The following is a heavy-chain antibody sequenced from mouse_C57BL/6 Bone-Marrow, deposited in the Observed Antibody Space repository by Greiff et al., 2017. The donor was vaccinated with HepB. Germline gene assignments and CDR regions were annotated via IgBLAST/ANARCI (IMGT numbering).Heavy chain of an antibody. D-gene: IGHD1-1*01. CDR1: GFSLTSYG. CDR2: IWSGGST. J-gene: IGHJ4*01. CDR3: ARNGGYCGSSSYYYALGY. V-gene: IGHV2-2*01. Sequence: VKLMESGPGLVQPSQSLSITCTVSGFSLTSYGVHWVRQSPGKGLEWLGVIWSGGSTDYNAAFISRLSISKDNSKSQVFFKMNSLHADDTAIYYCARNGGYCGSSSYYYALGYWGQGTSVTVSS.